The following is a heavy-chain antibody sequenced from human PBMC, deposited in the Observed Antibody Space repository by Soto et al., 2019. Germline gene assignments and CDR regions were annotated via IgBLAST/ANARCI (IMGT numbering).Heavy chain of an antibody. CDR2: ISGSSSYI. V-gene: IGHV3-21*01. Sequence: PGGSLRLSCAASGFTFSSYSMNWVRQAPGKGLEWVSSISGSSSYIYYADSVKGRFTISRDNAKNSLYLQMNSLRAEDTAVYYCATGTVGATGVFYWGQGTLVTVSS. J-gene: IGHJ4*02. D-gene: IGHD1-26*01. CDR3: ATGTVGATGVFY. CDR1: GFTFSSYS.